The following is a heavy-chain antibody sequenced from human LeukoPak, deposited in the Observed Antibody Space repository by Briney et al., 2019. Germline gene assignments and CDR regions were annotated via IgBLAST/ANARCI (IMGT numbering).Heavy chain of an antibody. D-gene: IGHD6-19*01. J-gene: IGHJ4*02. CDR1: GFTFSTYW. CDR3: ARQIGYSSGHSAVYYFDY. V-gene: IGHV3-74*01. Sequence: QPGGSLRLSCAASGFTFSTYWMHWVRQAPGKGLVWVSLINSGGDDTRYADSVKGRFTISRDNAKNRLNLQMNSLRAEDTAVYYCARQIGYSSGHSAVYYFDYWGQGTLVTVSS. CDR2: INSGGDDT.